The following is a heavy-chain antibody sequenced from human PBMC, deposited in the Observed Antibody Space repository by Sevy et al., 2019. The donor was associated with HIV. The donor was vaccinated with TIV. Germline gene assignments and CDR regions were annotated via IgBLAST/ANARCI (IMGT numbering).Heavy chain of an antibody. CDR1: GFNFNFYA. CDR3: ARDFLPYRTAVFDY. Sequence: GGSLRLSCAASGFNFNFYAMSWVRLAPGKGLEWVSSIGATASTTYYADSVKGRFTVSRDNSKNLLYLQMDSLRVEDTAVYYCARDFLPYRTAVFDYWGQGVLVTVSS. J-gene: IGHJ4*02. V-gene: IGHV3-23*01. CDR2: IGATASTT. D-gene: IGHD4-4*01.